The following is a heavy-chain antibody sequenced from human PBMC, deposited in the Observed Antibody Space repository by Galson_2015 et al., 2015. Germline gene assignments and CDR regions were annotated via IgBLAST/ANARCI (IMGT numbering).Heavy chain of an antibody. Sequence: SLRLSCAASGLTVSSNYMSWVRQAPGKGLEWVSVIYSGGSTYYADSVKGRFTISRDNSKSTLYLQMNSLRAEDTAVYYCASIFGAYYFDYWGQGTLVTVSS. D-gene: IGHD3-3*01. CDR1: GLTVSSNY. V-gene: IGHV3-53*01. CDR2: IYSGGST. CDR3: ASIFGAYYFDY. J-gene: IGHJ4*02.